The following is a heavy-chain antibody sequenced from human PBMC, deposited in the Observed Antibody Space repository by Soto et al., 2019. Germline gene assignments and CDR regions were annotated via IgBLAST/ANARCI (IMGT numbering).Heavy chain of an antibody. J-gene: IGHJ4*02. CDR3: ARSYPGENFDY. Sequence: SETLSLTCTVSGGSISSYYWSWIRQPPGKGLEWIGYIYYSGTTNYNPSLKSRVTISVDTSKNRFSLKLSSVTAADTAVYYCARSYPGENFDYWGQGTLVTVSS. CDR1: GGSISSYY. D-gene: IGHD2-21*01. CDR2: IYYSGTT. V-gene: IGHV4-59*01.